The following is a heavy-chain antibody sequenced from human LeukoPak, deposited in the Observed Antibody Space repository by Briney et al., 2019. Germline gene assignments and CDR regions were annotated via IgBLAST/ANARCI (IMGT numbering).Heavy chain of an antibody. Sequence: PSGTLSLTCAVSGGSISSSNWWSWVRQPPGKGLEWIGEIYHSGSANYNPSLKSRVTMSVDTSKNQFSLKLSSVTAADTAVYYCARDQYSGSLDYWGQGTLVTVSS. J-gene: IGHJ4*02. V-gene: IGHV4-4*02. CDR2: IYHSGSA. D-gene: IGHD1-26*01. CDR1: GGSISSSNW. CDR3: ARDQYSGSLDY.